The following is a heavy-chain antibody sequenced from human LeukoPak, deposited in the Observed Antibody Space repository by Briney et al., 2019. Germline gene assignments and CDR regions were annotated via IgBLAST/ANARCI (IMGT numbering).Heavy chain of an antibody. CDR1: GGSISSSSYY. Sequence: PSETLSLTCTVSGGSISSSSYYWGWIRQPPGKGLERIGSIYYSGSTYYNPSLKSRVTISVDTSKNQFSLKLSSVTAADTAVYYCARVGGYYDILTGDRRFDYWGQGTLVTVSS. V-gene: IGHV4-39*07. CDR2: IYYSGST. J-gene: IGHJ4*02. D-gene: IGHD3-9*01. CDR3: ARVGGYYDILTGDRRFDY.